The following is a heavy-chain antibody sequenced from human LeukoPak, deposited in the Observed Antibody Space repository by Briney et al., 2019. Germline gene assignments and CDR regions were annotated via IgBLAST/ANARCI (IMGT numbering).Heavy chain of an antibody. D-gene: IGHD3-10*01. Sequence: ASVKVSCKASGYTFASYYTHWVRQAPGQGLEWMGIINPSGGSTSYAQKFQGRVTMTRDTSTSTVYMELSSLRSEDTAVYYCARTTMVRGAFDYWGQGTLVTVSS. CDR1: GYTFASYY. J-gene: IGHJ4*02. CDR2: INPSGGST. CDR3: ARTTMVRGAFDY. V-gene: IGHV1-46*01.